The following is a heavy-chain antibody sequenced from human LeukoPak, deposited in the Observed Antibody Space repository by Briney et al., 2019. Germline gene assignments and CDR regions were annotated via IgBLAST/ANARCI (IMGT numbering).Heavy chain of an antibody. CDR1: GFTFSNAW. J-gene: IGHJ4*02. V-gene: IGHV3-15*01. CDR3: TTGGNYDFWSGYYNVDY. Sequence: GGSLRLSCAASGFTFSNAWMSWVRQAPGKGLEWVGRIKSKTDGGTTEYAAPVKGRFTISRDDSKNTLYLQMNSLKTEDTAVYYCTTGGNYDFWSGYYNVDYWGQGTLVTVSS. D-gene: IGHD3-3*01. CDR2: IKSKTDGGTT.